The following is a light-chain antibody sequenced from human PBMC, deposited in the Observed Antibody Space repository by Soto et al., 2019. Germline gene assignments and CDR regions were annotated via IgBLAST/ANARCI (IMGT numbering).Light chain of an antibody. J-gene: IGKJ4*01. Sequence: EIVLAQSPGTLSLSPGERATLSCRASQSVSSSYLAWYQQKPGQAPRLLIYGASSRATGIPDRFSGSGSGTDFTRTTSRLEPEDCAVYYCQQYDSSPVTFGGGTKVEIK. CDR2: GAS. CDR3: QQYDSSPVT. CDR1: QSVSSSY. V-gene: IGKV3-20*01.